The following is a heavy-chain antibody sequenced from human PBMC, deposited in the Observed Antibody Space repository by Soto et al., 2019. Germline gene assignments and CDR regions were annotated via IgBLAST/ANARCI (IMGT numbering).Heavy chain of an antibody. CDR1: GGSISSGGYS. V-gene: IGHV4-30-2*01. J-gene: IGHJ4*02. Sequence: QLQLQESGSGLVKPSQTLSLTCAVSGGSISSGGYSWSWIRQPPGKALEWIGYIYHSGSTYYNPALKSRVTISVDRSKNQFSLKLSSVTAADTAVYYCARAGATKGAFDYWGQGTLVTVSS. CDR3: ARAGATKGAFDY. CDR2: IYHSGST. D-gene: IGHD1-26*01.